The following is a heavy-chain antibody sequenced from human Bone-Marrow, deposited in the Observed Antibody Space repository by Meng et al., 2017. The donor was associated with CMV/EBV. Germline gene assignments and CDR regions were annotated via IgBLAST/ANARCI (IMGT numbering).Heavy chain of an antibody. Sequence: GESLKISRAASGFTFSSYWMSWVRQAPGKGLEWVVNIKQDGSEKYYVDSVKGRCTISRDKAKNSLYLQMNSLRAEDTAVYYCAREWGLRQQLGYFDYWGQGTLVTVSS. CDR2: IKQDGSEK. CDR3: AREWGLRQQLGYFDY. CDR1: GFTFSSYW. V-gene: IGHV3-7*01. J-gene: IGHJ4*02. D-gene: IGHD6-13*01.